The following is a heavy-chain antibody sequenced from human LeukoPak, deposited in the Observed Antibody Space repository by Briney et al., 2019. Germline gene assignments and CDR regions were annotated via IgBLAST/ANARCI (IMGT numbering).Heavy chain of an antibody. Sequence: GGSLRLSCAASGFTFSSCAMSWVRQAPGKGLEWVSAISGSGGSTYYADSVKGRFTISRDNSKNTLYLQMNSLRAEDTAVYYCAKARWETQYYDFWSGYYPFDYWGQGTLVTVSS. CDR1: GFTFSSCA. V-gene: IGHV3-23*01. CDR3: AKARWETQYYDFWSGYYPFDY. J-gene: IGHJ4*02. D-gene: IGHD3-3*01. CDR2: ISGSGGST.